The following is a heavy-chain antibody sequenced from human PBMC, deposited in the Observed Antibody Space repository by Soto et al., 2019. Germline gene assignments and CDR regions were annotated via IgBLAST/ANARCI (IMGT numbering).Heavy chain of an antibody. CDR2: ISGSGGST. D-gene: IGHD2-21*01. J-gene: IGHJ6*03. CDR3: AKHIQIYYYYYYMDV. V-gene: IGHV3-23*01. CDR1: GFTFSSYA. Sequence: GGSLRLSCAASGFTFSSYAMSWVRQAPGKGLEWVSAISGSGGSTYYADSVKGRFTISRDNSKNTLYLQMNSLRAEDTAVYYCAKHIQIYYYYYYMDVWGKGTTVTVSS.